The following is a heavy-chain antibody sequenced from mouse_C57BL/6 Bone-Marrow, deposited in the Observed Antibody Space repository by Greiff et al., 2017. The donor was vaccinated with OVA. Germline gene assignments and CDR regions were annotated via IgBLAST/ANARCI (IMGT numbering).Heavy chain of an antibody. Sequence: QVQLQQSGAELVKPGASVKISCKASGYAFSSYWMNWVKQRPGKGLEWIGQIYPGDGDTNYNGKFKGKATLTADKSSSTDYMQLSSLTSEDSAVYCCARGWLLLHWYFDVWGTGTTVTVSS. CDR1: GYAFSSYW. CDR3: ARGWLLLHWYFDV. V-gene: IGHV1-80*01. CDR2: IYPGDGDT. J-gene: IGHJ1*03. D-gene: IGHD2-3*01.